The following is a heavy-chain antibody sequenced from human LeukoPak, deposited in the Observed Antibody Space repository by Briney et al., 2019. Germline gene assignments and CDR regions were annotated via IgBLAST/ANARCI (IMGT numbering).Heavy chain of an antibody. J-gene: IGHJ4*02. CDR2: IIPIFGTA. CDR1: GGTFSSYA. CDR3: AKSPIIVGAQ. V-gene: IGHV1-69*13. Sequence: SVKVSCKASGGTFSSYAISWVRQAPGQGLEWMGGIIPIFGTANYTQKFQGRVTITADESTSTAYMELSSLRSEDTAVYYCAKSPIIVGAQGGQGTLVTVSS. D-gene: IGHD1-26*01.